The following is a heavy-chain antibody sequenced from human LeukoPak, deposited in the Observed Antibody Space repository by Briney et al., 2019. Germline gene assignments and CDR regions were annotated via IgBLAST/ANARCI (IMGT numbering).Heavy chain of an antibody. CDR2: IIPIFGTA. CDR1: GGTFSSYA. J-gene: IGHJ4*02. Sequence: SVKVSCNASGGTFSSYAISWVRQAPGQGLEWMGGIIPIFGTANYAQKFQGRVTITTDESTSTAYMELSSLRAEDMAVYYCARGTARPNIAAAGFFDYWGQGTLVTVSS. CDR3: ARGTARPNIAAAGFFDY. V-gene: IGHV1-69*05. D-gene: IGHD6-13*01.